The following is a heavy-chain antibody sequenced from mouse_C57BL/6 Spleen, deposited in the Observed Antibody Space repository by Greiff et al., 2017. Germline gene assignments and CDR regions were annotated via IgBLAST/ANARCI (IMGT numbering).Heavy chain of an antibody. CDR1: GYTFTDYY. J-gene: IGHJ2*01. CDR2: INPNNGGT. CDR3: ARGIYDYDEGYYFDY. Sequence: EVQLQQSGPELVKPGASVKISCKASGYTFTDYYMNWVKQSHGKSLEWIGDINPNNGGTSYNQKFKGKATLTVDKSSSTAYMELRSLTSEDSAVYYCARGIYDYDEGYYFDYWGQGTTLTVSS. V-gene: IGHV1-26*01. D-gene: IGHD2-4*01.